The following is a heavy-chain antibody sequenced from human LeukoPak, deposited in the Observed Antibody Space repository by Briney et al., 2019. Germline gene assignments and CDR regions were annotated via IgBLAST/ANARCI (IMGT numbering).Heavy chain of an antibody. CDR3: ARDGGFGRNGVVVPAAASPYYFDY. D-gene: IGHD2-2*01. Sequence: PSETLSLTCAVYGGSFSGYYWSWSRQPPGKGLEWIGEINHSGSTNYNPSLKSRVTISVDTSKNQFSLKLSSVTAADTAVYYCARDGGFGRNGVVVPAAASPYYFDYWGQGTLVTVSS. V-gene: IGHV4-34*01. CDR2: INHSGST. J-gene: IGHJ4*02. CDR1: GGSFSGYY.